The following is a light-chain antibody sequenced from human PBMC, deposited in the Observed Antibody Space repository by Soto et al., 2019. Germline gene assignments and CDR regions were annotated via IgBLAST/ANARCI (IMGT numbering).Light chain of an antibody. CDR3: QSYDSSLSGYV. CDR1: GSNIGAPYD. CDR2: GST. Sequence: QSVLTQPPSLSGAPGQRVTISCTGSGSNIGAPYDVHWYQHLPGTAPKLLIYGSTNRPSGVPGRFSGSKSGTSASLAITGLQAEDEADYYCQSYDSSLSGYVFGARTKVTVL. J-gene: IGLJ1*01. V-gene: IGLV1-40*01.